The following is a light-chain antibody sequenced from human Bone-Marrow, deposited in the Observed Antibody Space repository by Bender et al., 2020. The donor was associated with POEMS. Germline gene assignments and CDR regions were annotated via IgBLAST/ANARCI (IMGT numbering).Light chain of an antibody. Sequence: QSVLTQPPSASGTPGQRVTISCSGGSSNIGAHAVNWYQHLPGTAPKLLIYSSHRRPSEVPDRFSGSRSGTSASLAISGLQADDEADYYCSSYTGSSSVIFGGGTKLTVL. V-gene: IGLV1-44*01. CDR3: SSYTGSSSVI. J-gene: IGLJ2*01. CDR2: SSH. CDR1: SSNIGAHA.